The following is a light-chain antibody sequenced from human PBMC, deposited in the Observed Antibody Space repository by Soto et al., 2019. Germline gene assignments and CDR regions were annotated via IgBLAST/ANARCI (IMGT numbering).Light chain of an antibody. CDR1: QSVGGN. Sequence: EIVMTQSPAILSVSPGARVPLSCRAHQSVGGNVAWYQQLPGQPSQLLIFGASSRATGIAGKFSGSGSGTDFTLTISRLEPEDFALYYCQHYGAAPITFGQGTRLEI. J-gene: IGKJ5*01. CDR3: QHYGAAPIT. CDR2: GAS. V-gene: IGKV3-20*01.